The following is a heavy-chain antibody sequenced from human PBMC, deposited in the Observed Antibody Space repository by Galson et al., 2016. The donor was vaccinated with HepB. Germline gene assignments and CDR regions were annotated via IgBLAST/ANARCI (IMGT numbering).Heavy chain of an antibody. D-gene: IGHD3-16*01. CDR2: IYPDDSDS. J-gene: IGHJ6*02. CDR1: GYLFTAYW. V-gene: IGHV5-51*01. Sequence: QSGAEVKKPGESLKISRKASGYLFTAYWIGWVRQMPGKGLEWMGIIYPDDSDSRYSPSFQGQVTISVDKSISTAYLQWSSLKASDTAMYYCARTMITEYGMEVWGQGTTVTVSS. CDR3: ARTMITEYGMEV.